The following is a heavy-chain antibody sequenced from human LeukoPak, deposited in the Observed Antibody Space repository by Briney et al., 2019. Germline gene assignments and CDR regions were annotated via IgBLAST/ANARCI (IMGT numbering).Heavy chain of an antibody. CDR1: GFTFSSYA. CDR3: ARVRSGYSSGWYLDY. V-gene: IGHV3-30-3*01. CDR2: ISYDGSNK. D-gene: IGHD6-19*01. Sequence: GRSLRLSCAASGFTFSSYAMHWVRQAPGKGLEWVAVISYDGSNKYYADSVKGRFTISRDNSKNTLYLQMNSLRAEDTAVYYCARVRSGYSSGWYLDYWGQGTLVTVSS. J-gene: IGHJ4*02.